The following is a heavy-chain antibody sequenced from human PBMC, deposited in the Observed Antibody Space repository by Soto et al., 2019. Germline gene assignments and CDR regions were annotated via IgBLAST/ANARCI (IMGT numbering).Heavy chain of an antibody. J-gene: IGHJ6*02. CDR2: INPSGGST. D-gene: IGHD3-3*01. CDR3: ARDGAPSITIFGVVTTRRYYYYGMDV. V-gene: IGHV1-46*01. CDR1: GYTFTSYY. Sequence: ASVKVSWKASGYTFTSYYMHWVRQAPGQGLEWMGIINPSGGSTSYAQKFQGRVTMTRDTSTSTVYMELSSLRSEDTAVYYCARDGAPSITIFGVVTTRRYYYYGMDVWGQGTTVTVSS.